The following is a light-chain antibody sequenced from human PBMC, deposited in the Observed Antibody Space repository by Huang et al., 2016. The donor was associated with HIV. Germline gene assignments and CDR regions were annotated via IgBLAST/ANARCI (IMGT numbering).Light chain of an antibody. CDR3: QQYHDWPLT. Sequence: EIVMTQSPATLSVSPGERVTLSCRTSQSISDHLAWYQHKPAQAPRLIIDGASARATGIPARFSGSGAGTDFTRTIGSLQSEDVATYYCQQYHDWPLTFGGGT. V-gene: IGKV3-15*01. CDR1: QSISDH. CDR2: GAS. J-gene: IGKJ4*01.